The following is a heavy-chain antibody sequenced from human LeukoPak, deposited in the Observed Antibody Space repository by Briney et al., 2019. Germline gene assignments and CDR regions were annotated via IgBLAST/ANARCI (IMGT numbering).Heavy chain of an antibody. CDR2: IYWDDDK. V-gene: IGHV2-5*02. Sequence: SGPTLVKPTQTLTLTCTFSGFSLSASGEGVGWIRQPPGKALEWLALIYWDDDKRYSPSLKTRLSIIKDTSKNQVVLTMTNMEPADSDTYYCAHRLLKYRVTTPGAPWFDPWGQGTQVTVSS. J-gene: IGHJ5*02. CDR3: AHRLLKYRVTTPGAPWFDP. CDR1: GFSLSASGEG. D-gene: IGHD1/OR15-1a*01.